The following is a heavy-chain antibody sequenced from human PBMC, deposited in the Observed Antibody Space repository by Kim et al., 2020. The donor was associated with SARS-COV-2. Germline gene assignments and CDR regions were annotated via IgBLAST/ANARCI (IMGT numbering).Heavy chain of an antibody. J-gene: IGHJ6*01. CDR1: GFTFSSYG. CDR2: ISYDGSNK. D-gene: IGHD6-19*01. Sequence: GGSLRLSCAASGFTFSSYGMHWVRQAPGKGLEWVAVISYDGSNKYYADSVKGRFTISRDNFKNTLYLQMNSLRAEDTAVYYCAKDVAVAGNLYYYYYGM. V-gene: IGHV3-30*18. CDR3: AKDVAVAGNLYYYYYGM.